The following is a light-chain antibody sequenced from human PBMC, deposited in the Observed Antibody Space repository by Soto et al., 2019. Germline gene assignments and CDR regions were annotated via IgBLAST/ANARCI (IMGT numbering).Light chain of an antibody. Sequence: EIVMTQSPATLSVSPGERATLSCRASQSVSSNLAWYQQKPGQAPRLLIYGASTRATGIPVRFGGSGSGTEFTLTISSLQSEDFAVYYCQQYNNWPVAFGQGTKVEIK. V-gene: IGKV3-15*01. CDR1: QSVSSN. CDR2: GAS. J-gene: IGKJ1*01. CDR3: QQYNNWPVA.